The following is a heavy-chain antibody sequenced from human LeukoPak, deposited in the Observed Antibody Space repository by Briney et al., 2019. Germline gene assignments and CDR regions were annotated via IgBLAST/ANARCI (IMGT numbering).Heavy chain of an antibody. V-gene: IGHV3-30*07. D-gene: IGHD3-16*02. J-gene: IGHJ4*02. CDR3: ARDSPHYDYVWGSYRYPPIYFDY. Sequence: DSVKGRFTISRDNSKNTLYLQMNSLRAEDTAVYYCARDSPHYDYVWGSYRYPPIYFDYWGQGPLVPVPS.